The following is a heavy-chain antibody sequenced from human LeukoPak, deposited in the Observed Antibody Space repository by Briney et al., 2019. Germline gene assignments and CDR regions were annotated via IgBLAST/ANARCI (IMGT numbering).Heavy chain of an antibody. CDR2: ISYDESNK. CDR1: GFTFSSYG. D-gene: IGHD5-24*01. V-gene: IGHV3-30*18. Sequence: GGSLRLSCAASGFTFSSYGMHWVRQAPGKGLEWVAVISYDESNKYYADSVKGRFTISRDNAKNSLYLQMNSLRVEDTAVYYCAKEGRSLQTYWGRGTLVTVSS. CDR3: AKEGRSLQTY. J-gene: IGHJ4*02.